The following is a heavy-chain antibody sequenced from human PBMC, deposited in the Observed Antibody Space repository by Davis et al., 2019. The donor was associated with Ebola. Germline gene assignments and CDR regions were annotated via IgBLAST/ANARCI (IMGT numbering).Heavy chain of an antibody. CDR1: GYTFTSYY. D-gene: IGHD2-15*01. V-gene: IGHV1-46*01. Sequence: ASVKVSCKASGYTFTSYYMHWVRQAPGQGLEWMGIINPSGGSTSYAQKFQGRVTMTRDTSTSTVYMELSSLRSEDTAVDYCARDYRYCSGGSCYYYYYGMDVWGQGTTVTVSS. CDR2: INPSGGST. J-gene: IGHJ6*02. CDR3: ARDYRYCSGGSCYYYYYGMDV.